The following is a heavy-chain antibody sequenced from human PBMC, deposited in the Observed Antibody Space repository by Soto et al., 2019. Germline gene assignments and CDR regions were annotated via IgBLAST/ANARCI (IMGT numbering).Heavy chain of an antibody. Sequence: GGSLRLSCAASGFTFSSYGMHWVRQAPGKGLEWVAVIWYDGSNKYYADSVKGRFTISRDNSKNTLYLQMNSLRAEDTAVYYCARGGHHYCSSTSCYMSYHYYYGMDVWGQGTTVTVSS. D-gene: IGHD2-2*02. CDR3: ARGGHHYCSSTSCYMSYHYYYGMDV. J-gene: IGHJ6*02. CDR2: IWYDGSNK. CDR1: GFTFSSYG. V-gene: IGHV3-33*01.